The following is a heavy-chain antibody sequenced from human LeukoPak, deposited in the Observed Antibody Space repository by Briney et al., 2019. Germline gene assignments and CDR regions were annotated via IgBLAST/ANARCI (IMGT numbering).Heavy chain of an antibody. CDR2: ISISGEYI. Sequence: GGSLRLSCAASGFTFGAYAMSWVRQVPGKGREWVSSISISGEYISYTDSVKGRFTISRDNSKNTLYLQMNSLRAEDTAVYYCARDRGSWNYYGMDVWGQGTTVTVSS. CDR3: ARDRGSWNYYGMDV. D-gene: IGHD6-13*01. V-gene: IGHV3-23*01. CDR1: GFTFGAYA. J-gene: IGHJ6*02.